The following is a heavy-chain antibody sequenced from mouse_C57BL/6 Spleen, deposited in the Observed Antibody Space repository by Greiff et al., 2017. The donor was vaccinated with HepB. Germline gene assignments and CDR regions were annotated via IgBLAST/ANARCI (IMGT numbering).Heavy chain of an antibody. V-gene: IGHV1-18*01. J-gene: IGHJ4*01. CDR1: GYTFTDYN. CDR3: ARDYYGSSGYAMDY. D-gene: IGHD1-1*01. CDR2: INPNNGGT. Sequence: EVQLQQSGPELVKPGASVKIPCKASGYTFTDYNMDWVKQSHGKSLEWIGDINPNNGGTSYNQKFKGKATLTVDKSSSTAYMELRSLTSEDTAVYYCARDYYGSSGYAMDYWGQGTSVTVSS.